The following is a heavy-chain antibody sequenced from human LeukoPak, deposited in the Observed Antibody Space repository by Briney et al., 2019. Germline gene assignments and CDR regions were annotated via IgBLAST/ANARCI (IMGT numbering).Heavy chain of an antibody. CDR2: INADTSFI. Sequence: GGSLRLSCAASGFTFSSYWMHWARQVLGKGLVWVSRINADTSFIRYADSVKGRFTISRDNAKNTLYLQMNSLRAEDTAVYYCAGLSGSYYAKYWGQGIMVTVSS. D-gene: IGHD1-26*01. CDR1: GFTFSSYW. J-gene: IGHJ4*02. V-gene: IGHV3-74*01. CDR3: AGLSGSYYAKY.